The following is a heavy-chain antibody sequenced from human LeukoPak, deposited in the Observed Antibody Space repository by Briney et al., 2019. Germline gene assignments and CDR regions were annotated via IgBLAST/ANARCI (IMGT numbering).Heavy chain of an antibody. Sequence: SGGSLRLSCAASGFTFSSCAMSWVSQAPGKGLEWVSVISGGGGGTYYADSVKGRFTISRDNSKNTLYLQLNSLRAEDTAVYYCARDAYFDWLQNAFDIWGQGTMVTVSS. CDR3: ARDAYFDWLQNAFDI. J-gene: IGHJ3*02. V-gene: IGHV3-23*01. CDR2: ISGGGGGT. CDR1: GFTFSSCA. D-gene: IGHD3-9*01.